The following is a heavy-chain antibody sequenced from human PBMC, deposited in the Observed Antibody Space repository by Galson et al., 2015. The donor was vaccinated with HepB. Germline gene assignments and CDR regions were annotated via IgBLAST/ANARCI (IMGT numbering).Heavy chain of an antibody. D-gene: IGHD2-8*01. CDR2: IIPIFGTA. V-gene: IGHV1-69*06. CDR3: ARGPRYCTNGVCYTDYYYGMDV. Sequence: SVKVSCKASGGTFSSYAISWVRQAPGQGLEWMGGIIPIFGTANYAQKFQGRVTITADKSTSTAYMELSSLRSEDTAVYYCARGPRYCTNGVCYTDYYYGMDVWGQGTTVTVSS. J-gene: IGHJ6*02. CDR1: GGTFSSYA.